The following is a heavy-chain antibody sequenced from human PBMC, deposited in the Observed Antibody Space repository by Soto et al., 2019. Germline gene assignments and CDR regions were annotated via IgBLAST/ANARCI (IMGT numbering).Heavy chain of an antibody. CDR2: ISGYNGNT. CDR1: GYTFRTHG. Sequence: ASVKVSCKASGYTFRTHGVSWVRRAPGQGLEWMGWISGYNGNTNYAQKFQGRVTMTTETSTNTAYMELRSLRSDDTALYYCASWAGQVRDFGGPLDYWGQGTLVTVST. J-gene: IGHJ4*02. V-gene: IGHV1-18*04. D-gene: IGHD4-17*01. CDR3: ASWAGQVRDFGGPLDY.